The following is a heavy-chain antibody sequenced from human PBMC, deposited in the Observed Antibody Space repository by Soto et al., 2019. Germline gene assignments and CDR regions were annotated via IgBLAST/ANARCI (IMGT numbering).Heavy chain of an antibody. CDR1: GFTFSSYA. CDR3: AKDKSLYSSSTFDY. V-gene: IGHV3-23*01. D-gene: IGHD6-6*01. Sequence: PGGSLRLSCAASGFTFSSYAMSWFRQAPGKGLEWVSAISGSGGSTYYADSVKGRFTISRDDSKNTLYLQMNSLRAEDTAVYYCAKDKSLYSSSTFDYWGQGTLVTVSS. CDR2: ISGSGGST. J-gene: IGHJ4*02.